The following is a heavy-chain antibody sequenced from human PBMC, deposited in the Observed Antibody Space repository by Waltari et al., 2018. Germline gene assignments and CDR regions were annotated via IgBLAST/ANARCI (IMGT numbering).Heavy chain of an antibody. CDR1: GYIFTGYD. CDR2: INPNSGGT. D-gene: IGHD3-3*01. J-gene: IGHJ4*02. CDR3: ARCLAGLRFLQWLHFDS. V-gene: IGHV1-2*02. Sequence: QVQLVQSGAEVKKPGASVKVSCKASGYIFTGYDMHWVRQAPGQGLEWMGWINPNSGGTNYAQRFQGRVTMTRDTSISTVYMELSSLRSDDTAVYYCARCLAGLRFLQWLHFDSWGQGTLVTVSS.